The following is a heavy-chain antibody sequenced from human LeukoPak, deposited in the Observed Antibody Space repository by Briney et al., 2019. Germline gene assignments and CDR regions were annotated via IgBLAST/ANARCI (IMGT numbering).Heavy chain of an antibody. CDR2: IKSKTDGGTT. Sequence: GGSLRLSCAASGFTFSNAWMSWVRQAPGEGLEWVGRIKSKTDGGTTDYAAPVKGRFTISRDDSKNTLYLQMNSLKTEDTAVYYRTTVDLWFGDRDYWGQGTLVTVSS. J-gene: IGHJ4*02. D-gene: IGHD3-10*01. CDR3: TTVDLWFGDRDY. CDR1: GFTFSNAW. V-gene: IGHV3-15*01.